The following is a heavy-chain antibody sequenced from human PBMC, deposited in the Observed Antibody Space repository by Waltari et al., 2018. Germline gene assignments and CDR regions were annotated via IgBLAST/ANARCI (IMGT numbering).Heavy chain of an antibody. CDR2: FYGGGKT. D-gene: IGHD2-15*01. CDR3: ARDRGRGLYLDS. Sequence: QLQLQESGPGLVKPSGTLSLTRGVSGDSSSSAYWWSWVRQPPGKGLEWIGQFYGGGKTNYNPSFASRVTVELDTYNKKFSLKVTSATAADTAVYYCARDRGRGLYLDSWGPG. V-gene: IGHV4-4*02. J-gene: IGHJ4*02. CDR1: GDSSSSAYW.